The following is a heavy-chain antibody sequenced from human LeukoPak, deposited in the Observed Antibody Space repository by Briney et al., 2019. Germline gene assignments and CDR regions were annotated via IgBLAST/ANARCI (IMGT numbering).Heavy chain of an antibody. V-gene: IGHV1-18*01. CDR1: GYTFTTYG. Sequence: ASVKVSCKASGYTFTTYGINWVRQAPGQGLEWMGWIGTYIGNTNYAQELKGRVTMTTDTSTSTAYMELRSLRSDDTAVYYCARGRYLGADDAFDIWGQGTMVTVSS. CDR3: ARGRYLGADDAFDI. D-gene: IGHD1-26*01. J-gene: IGHJ3*02. CDR2: IGTYIGNT.